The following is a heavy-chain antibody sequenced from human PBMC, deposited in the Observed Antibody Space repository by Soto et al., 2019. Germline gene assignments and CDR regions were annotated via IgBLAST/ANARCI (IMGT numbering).Heavy chain of an antibody. CDR3: AKDLHIAVAAPGGYYFDY. CDR2: ISYDGSNK. CDR1: GFTFSSYG. D-gene: IGHD6-19*01. Sequence: GGSLRLSCAASGFTFSSYGMHWVRQAPGKGLEWVAVISYDGSNKYYADSVKGRFTISRDNSKNTLYLQMNSLRAEDTAVYYCAKDLHIAVAAPGGYYFDYWGQGTLVTVSS. J-gene: IGHJ4*02. V-gene: IGHV3-30*18.